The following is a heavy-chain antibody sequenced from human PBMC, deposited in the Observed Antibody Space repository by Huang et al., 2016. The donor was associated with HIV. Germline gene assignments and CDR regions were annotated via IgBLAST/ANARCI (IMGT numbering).Heavy chain of an antibody. V-gene: IGHV1-2*02. CDR3: ARLWPISPRPGYFDY. D-gene: IGHD3-16*01. J-gene: IGHJ4*02. CDR1: GYSFTSYY. Sequence: QVQLVQSGAEVKKPGASVKVSCKAYGYSFTSYYIHWVRQAPGQGLEWMAWINPKSGDTNYAQKVQGRVTLTRDTSISTSFLEVHWLTSDVMAIYYCARLWPISPRPGYFDYWGQGTLVTVSS. CDR2: INPKSGDT.